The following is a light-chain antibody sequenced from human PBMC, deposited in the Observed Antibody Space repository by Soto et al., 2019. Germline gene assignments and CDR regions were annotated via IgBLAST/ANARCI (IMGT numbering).Light chain of an antibody. CDR1: SSDVGAYNF. V-gene: IGLV2-8*01. CDR2: EVS. Sequence: QSALTQPPSASGSPGQSVTISCIGTSSDVGAYNFVSWYQQHPGKAPKLMIYEVSKRPSGVPDRFSDSKSGNTASLTVSGLQAEDEADYYCSSFAGSDTWVFGGGTKLTVL. CDR3: SSFAGSDTWV. J-gene: IGLJ3*02.